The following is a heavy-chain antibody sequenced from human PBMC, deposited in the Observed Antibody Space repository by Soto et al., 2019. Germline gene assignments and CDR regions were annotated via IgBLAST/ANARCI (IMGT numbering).Heavy chain of an antibody. J-gene: IGHJ6*02. D-gene: IGHD2-15*01. V-gene: IGHV1-46*01. CDR3: TRSFRDIVMVVAAIGYYYGMDV. CDR1: GYTFTSYY. Sequence: ASVKVSCKASGYTFTSYYMHWVRQAPGQGLEWMGIINPSGGSTSYAQKFQGRVTMTRDTSTSTVYMELSSLRSEETAGDYWTRSFRDIVMVVAAIGYYYGMDVWGQGTTVTVSS. CDR2: INPSGGST.